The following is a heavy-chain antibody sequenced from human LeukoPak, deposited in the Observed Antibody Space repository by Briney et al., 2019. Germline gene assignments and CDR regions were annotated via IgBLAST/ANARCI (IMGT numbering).Heavy chain of an antibody. CDR2: IYYSGST. CDR1: GDSINGGGYY. J-gene: IGHJ4*02. Sequence: PSETLSLTCTVSGDSINGGGYYWSWIRQHPGKGLEWIGYIYYSGSTYYNPSPKSRVTISVDTSKNQFSLKVSSVTVADTAVYYCARDAYYGPGSLVYWGQGTLVTVSS. CDR3: ARDAYYGPGSLVY. D-gene: IGHD3-10*01. V-gene: IGHV4-31*03.